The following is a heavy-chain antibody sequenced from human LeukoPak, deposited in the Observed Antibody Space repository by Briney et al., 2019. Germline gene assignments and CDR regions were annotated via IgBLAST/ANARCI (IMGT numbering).Heavy chain of an antibody. CDR1: GGSIINYY. CDR3: ARRREAFDY. Sequence: SETLSLTCTVSGGSIINYYWSWIRQSPGKGLEWIGYIYSSGSTFYNPSLKSRVIMSVVTSKNQFSLKLSSVTAADTAVYYCARRREAFDYWGQGTLVTVSS. CDR2: IYSSGST. J-gene: IGHJ4*02. V-gene: IGHV4-59*01. D-gene: IGHD1-26*01.